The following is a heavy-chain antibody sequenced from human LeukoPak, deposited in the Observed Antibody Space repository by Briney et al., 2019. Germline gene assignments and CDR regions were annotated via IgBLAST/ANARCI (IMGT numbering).Heavy chain of an antibody. D-gene: IGHD2-2*01. CDR2: ISYDGSNK. J-gene: IGHJ4*02. Sequence: GRSLRLSCAASGFTFSSYAMHWVRQAPGKGLGWVAVISYDGSNKYYADSVKGRFTISRDNSKNTLYLQMNSLRAEDTAVYYCARDGEQIVVVPAAIPYWGQGTLVTVSS. CDR3: ARDGEQIVVVPAAIPY. CDR1: GFTFSSYA. V-gene: IGHV3-30-3*01.